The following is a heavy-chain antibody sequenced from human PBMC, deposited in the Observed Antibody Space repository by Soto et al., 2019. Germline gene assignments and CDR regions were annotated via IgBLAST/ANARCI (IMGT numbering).Heavy chain of an antibody. CDR3: ARNSAQFEVLYYVDV. D-gene: IGHD2-21*01. V-gene: IGHV4-30-4*01. CDR1: GGSISSGDYY. CDR2: IYYSGST. J-gene: IGHJ6*03. Sequence: PSETLSLTCTVSGGSISSGDYYWSWIRQPPGKGLEWIGYIYYSGSTYYNPSLKSRVTISVDTSKNQFSLKLSSVTAADTAVYYCARNSAQFEVLYYVDVWGKGTTVTVSS.